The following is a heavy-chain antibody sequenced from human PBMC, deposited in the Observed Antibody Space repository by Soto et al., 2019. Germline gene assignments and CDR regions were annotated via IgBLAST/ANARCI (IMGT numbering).Heavy chain of an antibody. CDR1: GYTFTSYY. J-gene: IGHJ5*02. V-gene: IGHV1-46*01. CDR3: AREGIVLVVYATNNWFDP. D-gene: IGHD2-8*01. Sequence: QVQLVQSGAEVKKPGASVKVSCKASGYTFTSYYMHWVRQAPGQGLEWMGIINPSGGSTSYAQKFQGRVTMTRDTSTSTVYMELSSLRSEDTAVYYCAREGIVLVVYATNNWFDPWGQGTLVTVSS. CDR2: INPSGGST.